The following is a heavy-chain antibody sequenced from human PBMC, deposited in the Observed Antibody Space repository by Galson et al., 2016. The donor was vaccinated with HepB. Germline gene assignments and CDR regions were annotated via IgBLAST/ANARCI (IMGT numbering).Heavy chain of an antibody. D-gene: IGHD6-19*01. CDR3: ARGYRXGWYSLYGMDV. Sequence: SLXXXCAASGXXFSXXXMSXXXQAXXKGLEXVSXITDSGDRTFYAASVKGRLTIPRDNYKSTVYRQMNSLTAXXTAKYYCARGYRXGWYSLYGMDVWGNGXXVTV. CDR1: GXXFSXXX. CDR2: ITDSGDRT. V-gene: IGHV3-23*01. J-gene: IGHJ6*04.